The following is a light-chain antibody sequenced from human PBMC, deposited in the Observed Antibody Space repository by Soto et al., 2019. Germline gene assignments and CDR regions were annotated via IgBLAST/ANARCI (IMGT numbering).Light chain of an antibody. Sequence: EIVMTQSPATLSVSPGERATLSCRASQSVSSNLAWHQQKPGQAPRLLIYGASTRATGIPARFSGSRSGTEFTLTIRRLQSEDCSVYYCQQYNNWPWTFGQGTKVEIK. CDR3: QQYNNWPWT. V-gene: IGKV3-15*01. CDR1: QSVSSN. CDR2: GAS. J-gene: IGKJ1*01.